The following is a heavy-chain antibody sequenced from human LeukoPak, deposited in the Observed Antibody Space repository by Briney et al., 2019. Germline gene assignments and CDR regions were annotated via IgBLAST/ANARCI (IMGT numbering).Heavy chain of an antibody. CDR3: AKGVVRRALYFDY. J-gene: IGHJ4*02. D-gene: IGHD3-10*01. V-gene: IGHV3-9*01. Sequence: GGSLRLSCAASGFTFEDYAMHWVRQAPGKGLEWVSGISWNSGDIGYADSVKGRFTVSRDNAKNSLFLQMNGLRPDDTALYYCAKGVVRRALYFDYWGQGTLVTVTS. CDR1: GFTFEDYA. CDR2: ISWNSGDI.